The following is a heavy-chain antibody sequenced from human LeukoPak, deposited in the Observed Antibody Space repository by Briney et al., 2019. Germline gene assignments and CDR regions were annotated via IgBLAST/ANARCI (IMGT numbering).Heavy chain of an antibody. CDR2: MNPNSGNT. Sequence: APVKVSCKASGYTFTSYDINWVRQATGQGLEWMGWMNPNSGNTGYAQKFQGRVTMTRNTSISTAYMELSSLRSEDTAVYYCARLDWSDLDFDYWGQGTLVTVSS. CDR3: ARLDWSDLDFDY. J-gene: IGHJ4*02. V-gene: IGHV1-8*01. CDR1: GYTFTSYD. D-gene: IGHD3/OR15-3a*01.